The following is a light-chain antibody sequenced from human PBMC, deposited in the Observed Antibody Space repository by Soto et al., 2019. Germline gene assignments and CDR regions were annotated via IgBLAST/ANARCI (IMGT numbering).Light chain of an antibody. CDR2: EDT. J-gene: IGLJ1*01. CDR3: CSYAGSSTYV. CDR1: SSDVGNYNL. V-gene: IGLV2-23*01. Sequence: QSVLTQPASVSGSAGQSITISCTGTSSDVGNYNLVSWYLHHPGKAPKLLIYEDTKRPSGVSNRFSGSRSGNTASLTVSGLQAEDETDYCCCSYAGSSTYVFGTGTKLTVL.